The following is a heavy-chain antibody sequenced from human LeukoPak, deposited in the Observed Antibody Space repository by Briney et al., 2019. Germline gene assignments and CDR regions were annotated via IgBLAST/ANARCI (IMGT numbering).Heavy chain of an antibody. D-gene: IGHD3-22*01. CDR3: ARVPYYYNSSGAY. V-gene: IGHV4-61*01. Sequence: SETLSLTCTVSGGSVNSGSFYWSWIRQPPGKGLEWIGYIYYSGSTNYNPSLKSRVTISIDTSKNQFSLKLSSVTAADTAAYYCARVPYYYNSSGAYWGQGTLVTVSS. J-gene: IGHJ4*02. CDR1: GGSVNSGSFY. CDR2: IYYSGST.